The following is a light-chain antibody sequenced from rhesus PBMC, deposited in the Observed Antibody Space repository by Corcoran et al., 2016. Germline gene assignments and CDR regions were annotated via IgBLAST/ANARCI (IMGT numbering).Light chain of an antibody. CDR3: QQYNGAPFT. CDR2: KAS. Sequence: DIQMTQSPSSLSASVGARVTITCRASQGISSWLDWYQQKPGKAPKLLIYKASSLHSGVPSRFSVSGSGTDFTLTISSQHPEDFSNYNVQQYNGAPFTFGPGTHLDI. CDR1: QGISSW. J-gene: IGKJ3*01. V-gene: IGKV1-21*01.